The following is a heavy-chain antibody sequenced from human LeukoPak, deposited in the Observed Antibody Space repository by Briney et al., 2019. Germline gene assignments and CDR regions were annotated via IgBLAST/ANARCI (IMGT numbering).Heavy chain of an antibody. CDR2: IYYSGST. CDR3: ARGAVRVRVDY. D-gene: IGHD3-10*02. V-gene: IGHV4-61*01. CDR1: GDSISTSSYY. J-gene: IGHJ4*02. Sequence: SETLSLTCTISGDSISTSSYYWSWIRQPPGKGLEWIGYIYYSGSTNYNPSLKSRVTISVDTSKNQFSLKLSSVTAADTAVYYCARGAVRVRVDYWGQGTLVTVSS.